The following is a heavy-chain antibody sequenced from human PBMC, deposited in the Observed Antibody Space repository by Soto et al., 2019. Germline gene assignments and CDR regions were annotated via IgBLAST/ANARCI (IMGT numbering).Heavy chain of an antibody. D-gene: IGHD1-1*01. CDR1: GGSISSGDYY. J-gene: IGHJ4*02. CDR2: IYYSGST. Sequence: QVQLQESGPGLVKPSQTLSLTCTVSGGSISSGDYYWSWIRQPPGKGLEWIGYIYYSGSTYYNPSLKSRVTIAVDTSKNRFSLKLSSVTAADTAVYYCARGSPPTGTTPPILDYWGQGTLVTVSS. CDR3: ARGSPPTGTTPPILDY. V-gene: IGHV4-30-4*01.